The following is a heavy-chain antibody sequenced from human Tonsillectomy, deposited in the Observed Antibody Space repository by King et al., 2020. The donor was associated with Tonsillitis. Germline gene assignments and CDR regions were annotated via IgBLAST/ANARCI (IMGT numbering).Heavy chain of an antibody. CDR1: GYSFTGYY. D-gene: IGHD2-15*01. Sequence: VQLVESGAEVKKPGASVKVSCKASGYSFTGYYIHWVRQAPGQGLEWMGWINPNSGGTEYAQKFQGRVTMTRDTSISTAYLELSRLRFYDTAVYYCASLYCSDGKCYAGWFDPWGQGTLVTVSS. CDR2: INPNSGGT. CDR3: ASLYCSDGKCYAGWFDP. J-gene: IGHJ5*02. V-gene: IGHV1-2*02.